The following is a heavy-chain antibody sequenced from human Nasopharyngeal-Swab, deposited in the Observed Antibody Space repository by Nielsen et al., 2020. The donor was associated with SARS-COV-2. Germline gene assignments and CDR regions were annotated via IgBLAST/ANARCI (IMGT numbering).Heavy chain of an antibody. D-gene: IGHD3-9*01. J-gene: IGHJ5*02. CDR2: IIPILGIA. CDR3: ARVGGGVLRYFGWFHP. V-gene: IGHV1-69*10. Sequence: SVKVSCKASGGTFSSYAISWVRQAPGQGLEWMGGIIPILGIANYAQKFQGRVTITADKSTSTAYMELSSLRSEDTAVYYCARVGGGVLRYFGWFHPWGQGTLVTVSS. CDR1: GGTFSSYA.